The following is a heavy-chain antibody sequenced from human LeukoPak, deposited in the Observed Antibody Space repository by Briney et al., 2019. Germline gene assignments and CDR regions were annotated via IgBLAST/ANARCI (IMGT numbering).Heavy chain of an antibody. D-gene: IGHD1-1*01. V-gene: IGHV3-23*01. Sequence: GGSLRLSCAASGFTFSSYAMSWVRLAPGKGLEWVSAISGSGGCTYYADSVKGRFTISRDNSKNTLYLQMNSLRTEDTAVYYCAKDGTPGLCDYWGQGTLVTVSS. CDR1: GFTFSSYA. CDR3: AKDGTPGLCDY. CDR2: ISGSGGCT. J-gene: IGHJ4*02.